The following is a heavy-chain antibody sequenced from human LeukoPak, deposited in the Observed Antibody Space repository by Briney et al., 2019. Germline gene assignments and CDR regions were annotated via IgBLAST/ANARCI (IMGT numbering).Heavy chain of an antibody. CDR2: ISSSSSTI. D-gene: IGHD6-19*01. J-gene: IGHJ4*02. V-gene: IGHV3-48*04. CDR1: GFTFSSYS. Sequence: GGSLRLSCAASGFTFSSYSMNWVRQAPGKGLEWVSYISSSSSTIYYADSVKGRFTISRDNAKNSLYLQMNSLRAEDTAVYYCARTRGSSGWYGNIRYYFDYWGQGTLVTVSS. CDR3: ARTRGSSGWYGNIRYYFDY.